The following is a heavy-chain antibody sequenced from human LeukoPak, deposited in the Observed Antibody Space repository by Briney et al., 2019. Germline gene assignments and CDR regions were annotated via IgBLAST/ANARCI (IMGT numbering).Heavy chain of an antibody. CDR1: GCTFSSYA. CDR3: AKDMGGVYDFWSGSTLEQYYFDY. D-gene: IGHD3-3*01. V-gene: IGHV3-23*01. Sequence: GGSLRLSCAASGCTFSSYAMSWVRQTPGKGLEWVSAISGSGGSTYYADSVKGRFTISRDNSKNTLFLQMNSLRVEDTAPYYCAKDMGGVYDFWSGSTLEQYYFDYWGQGTLVTVSS. CDR2: ISGSGGST. J-gene: IGHJ4*02.